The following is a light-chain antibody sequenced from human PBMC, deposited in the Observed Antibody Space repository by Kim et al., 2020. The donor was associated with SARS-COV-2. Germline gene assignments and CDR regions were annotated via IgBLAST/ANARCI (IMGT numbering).Light chain of an antibody. Sequence: DIQMTQSPSTLSASVGDRVTITCRASQSINTWLAWYQQKPGKAPKLLIYDASSLESGVPSRFSGSGSGTEFSLTINSLQPADFATYNCQQSNSYPWTFGQGTKVDIK. CDR1: QSINTW. V-gene: IGKV1-5*01. CDR2: DAS. J-gene: IGKJ1*01. CDR3: QQSNSYPWT.